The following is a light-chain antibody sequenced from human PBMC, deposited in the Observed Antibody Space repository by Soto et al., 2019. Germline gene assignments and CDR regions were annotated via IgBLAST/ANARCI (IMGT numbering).Light chain of an antibody. V-gene: IGKV3D-20*02. CDR2: GAS. CDR1: QSVSSSY. Sequence: EIVLTQSPAALSLSPGERATVSCRASQSVSSSYLAWHQQKPGQAPRLLIYGASSRATGIPDRFSGSGSGTNFTLTISSLEPEDFAVYYCQQRSNWVTFGQGTRLEIK. CDR3: QQRSNWVT. J-gene: IGKJ5*01.